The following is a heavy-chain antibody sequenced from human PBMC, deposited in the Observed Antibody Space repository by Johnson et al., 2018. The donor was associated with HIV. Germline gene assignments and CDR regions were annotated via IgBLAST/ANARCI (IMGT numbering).Heavy chain of an antibody. Sequence: VQLVESGGGLVQPGGSLRLSCAASGFTFSSYAMSWVRQAPGKGLEWVSAISGSGGSTYYTDSVTGRFTISRDNSKNTLYLQMNSLRAEDTAVYYCANVRVIIAAPRGGAFDIWGQGTMVTVSS. J-gene: IGHJ3*02. CDR2: ISGSGGST. CDR3: ANVRVIIAAPRGGAFDI. V-gene: IGHV3-23*04. D-gene: IGHD6-6*01. CDR1: GFTFSSYA.